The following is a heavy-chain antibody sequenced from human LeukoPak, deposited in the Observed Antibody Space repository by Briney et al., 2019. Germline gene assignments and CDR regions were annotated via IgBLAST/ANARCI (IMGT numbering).Heavy chain of an antibody. CDR2: IESKTDGGTT. D-gene: IGHD3-10*01. CDR3: TTYGSGRKFDY. Sequence: GGSLRLSCAASGFSFSDAWMSWVRQIPGKGLERVGSIESKTDGGTTDYAAPVKGRFTISRDDSTNTLYLQMNSLKSEDTAVYYCTTYGSGRKFDYWGQGILVTVSS. CDR1: GFSFSDAW. J-gene: IGHJ4*02. V-gene: IGHV3-15*04.